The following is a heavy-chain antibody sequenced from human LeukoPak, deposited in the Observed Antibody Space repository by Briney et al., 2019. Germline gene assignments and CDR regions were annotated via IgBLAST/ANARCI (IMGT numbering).Heavy chain of an antibody. CDR3: ARSRRYCSSTSCYRYYYGMDV. Sequence: GASVKVPCKASGYTFTSYYMHWVRQAPGQGLEWMAIINPSGGSTSYAQKFQGRVTMTRDTSTSTVYMELSSLRSEDTAVYYCARSRRYCSSTSCYRYYYGMDVWGQGTTVTVSS. CDR2: INPSGGST. J-gene: IGHJ6*02. CDR1: GYTFTSYY. D-gene: IGHD2-2*01. V-gene: IGHV1-46*01.